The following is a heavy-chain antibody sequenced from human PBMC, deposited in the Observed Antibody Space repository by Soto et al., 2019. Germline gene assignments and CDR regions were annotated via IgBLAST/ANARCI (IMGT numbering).Heavy chain of an antibody. CDR1: GFTFRSHA. J-gene: IGHJ4*02. CDR3: EKVSSSWYAGFFDL. D-gene: IGHD6-13*01. Sequence: EVQLLESGGGLVQPGGSLRLSCTAPGFTFRSHAMTWVRQAPGKGLAWVSGLSDSGISIYYADSVKDRLTFSRDNSKNTLYLQIHTLRVEDTAVYYCEKVSSSWYAGFFDLWGQGTLVTVSS. CDR2: LSDSGISI. V-gene: IGHV3-23*01.